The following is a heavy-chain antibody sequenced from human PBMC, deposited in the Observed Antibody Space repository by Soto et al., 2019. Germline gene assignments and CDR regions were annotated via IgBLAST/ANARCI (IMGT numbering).Heavy chain of an antibody. J-gene: IGHJ6*02. CDR2: IYYSGST. CDR1: GGSISSDGNY. V-gene: IGHV4-31*01. D-gene: IGHD3-10*01. CDR3: ARARMVRGIIYYYGMDV. Sequence: QVQLQESGPGLVKSSQTLSLTCTVSGGSISSDGNYWSWIRQHPGKGLEWIGYIYYSGSTYYNTSFTSPVTRPVATSKNQFSLKLNSVTAADTAVYYCARARMVRGIIYYYGMDVWGHGNTGTVSS.